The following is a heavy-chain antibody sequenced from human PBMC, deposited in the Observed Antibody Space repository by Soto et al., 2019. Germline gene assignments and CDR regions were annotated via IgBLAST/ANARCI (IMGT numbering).Heavy chain of an antibody. Sequence: ASVEVSCKXSGYTFTSYDINWVRQATGQGLEWMGWMNPNSGNTGYAQKFQGRVTMTRNTSISTAYMELSSLRSEDTAVYYCARDLESVTAKHFFYYYAMDVWGQGTTVTVSS. CDR3: ARDLESVTAKHFFYYYAMDV. V-gene: IGHV1-8*01. D-gene: IGHD2-8*01. J-gene: IGHJ6*02. CDR1: GYTFTSYD. CDR2: MNPNSGNT.